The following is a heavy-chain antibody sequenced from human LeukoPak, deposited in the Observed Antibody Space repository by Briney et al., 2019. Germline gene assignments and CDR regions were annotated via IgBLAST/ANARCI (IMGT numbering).Heavy chain of an antibody. J-gene: IGHJ3*02. CDR3: ARGRYCSADICSGGDAFDI. V-gene: IGHV4-4*07. D-gene: IGHD2-15*01. CDR2: IYTRGST. Sequence: SETLSLTCTVSGGSINNYYWSWVRQPAGKGLEWIGRIYTRGSTNYHPSLKSRVTMSVDTSKNQFSLKLSSVTAADTAVYYCARGRYCSADICSGGDAFDIWGQGTMVSVSS. CDR1: GGSINNYY.